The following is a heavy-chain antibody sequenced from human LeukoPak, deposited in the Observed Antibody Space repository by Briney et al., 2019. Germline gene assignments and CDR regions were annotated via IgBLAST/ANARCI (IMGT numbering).Heavy chain of an antibody. CDR1: GGSISIGGYS. CDR3: AGYGDYAGLYYFDY. V-gene: IGHV4-30-2*01. Sequence: PSQTLSLTCAVSGGSISIGGYSWGWIRQPPGKGLEWIGYIYHSGSTYYNPSLKSRVTIAVDRSKHQFSLKLSSVTAADTAVYYCAGYGDYAGLYYFDYWGQGTLVTVSS. D-gene: IGHD4-17*01. CDR2: IYHSGST. J-gene: IGHJ4*02.